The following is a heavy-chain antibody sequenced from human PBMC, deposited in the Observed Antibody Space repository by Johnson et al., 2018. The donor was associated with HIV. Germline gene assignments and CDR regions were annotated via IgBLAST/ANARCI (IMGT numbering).Heavy chain of an antibody. CDR1: GFSVSNHP. Sequence: VQLVESGGGVVQPGKSLRLSCAASGFSVSNHPMHWVRQAPGKGLEYVSAISGNGGSTYYANSVKGRFTISRVNSKNTLYLQMGSLRAEDMGVYYCARLRSPDAFDIWGQGTMVTVSS. D-gene: IGHD2-15*01. CDR2: ISGNGGST. V-gene: IGHV3-64*01. CDR3: ARLRSPDAFDI. J-gene: IGHJ3*02.